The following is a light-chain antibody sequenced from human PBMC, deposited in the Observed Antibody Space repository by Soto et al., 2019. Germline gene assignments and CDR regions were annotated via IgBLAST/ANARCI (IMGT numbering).Light chain of an antibody. CDR1: SSDVGNYNL. CDR2: GDT. J-gene: IGLJ1*01. V-gene: IGLV2-14*02. CDR3: SSYTGSSTLYV. Sequence: QSALTQPASVSGSPGQSITISCSGTSSDVGNYNLVSWYQQFPGKAPKLLIYGDTKRPSEVSSRFSGSKSGNTAALTISGLQAEDEAHYYCSSYTGSSTLYVFGTGTKLTVL.